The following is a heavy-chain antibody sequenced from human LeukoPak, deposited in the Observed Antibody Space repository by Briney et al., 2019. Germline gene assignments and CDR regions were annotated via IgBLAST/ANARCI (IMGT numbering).Heavy chain of an antibody. CDR2: ISGSGGRT. D-gene: IGHD3-3*01. Sequence: PGGSLRLSCAASGFTFSSYAMSWVRQAPGRGLEWVSAISGSGGRTYYADSVKGRFTISRDNSKNTVYLQMNSLRAEDTAVYYCANVGLGGVVAPVDYWGQGTLVTVSS. CDR1: GFTFSSYA. CDR3: ANVGLGGVVAPVDY. V-gene: IGHV3-23*01. J-gene: IGHJ4*02.